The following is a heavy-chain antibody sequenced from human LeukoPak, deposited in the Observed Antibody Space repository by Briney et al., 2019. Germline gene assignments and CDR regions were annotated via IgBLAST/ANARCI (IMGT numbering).Heavy chain of an antibody. V-gene: IGHV4-59*01. D-gene: IGHD5-24*01. Sequence: SESLSLTCIVSGGSLCSYYWSWIRQPPRGGLGWIGYVYYNGITNYNPSLKSRVTISVDTSKNQFSLKVTSVTAADTAVYYCARDHRNGESGFDYWGQGTLVSVSS. CDR3: ARDHRNGESGFDY. J-gene: IGHJ4*02. CDR2: VYYNGIT. CDR1: GGSLCSYY.